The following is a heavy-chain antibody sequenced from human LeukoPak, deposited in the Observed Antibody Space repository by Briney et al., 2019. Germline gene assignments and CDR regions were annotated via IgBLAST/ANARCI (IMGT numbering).Heavy chain of an antibody. V-gene: IGHV1-46*01. CDR2: INPSGGST. CDR1: GYTFTSYY. Sequence: ASVKVSCKASGYTFTSYYMHWVRQAPGQGLEWMGIINPSGGSTSYAQKFQGRVTMTRDTSTSTVYMELSSLRSEDTAVYYCARDSWVGATRKTNWFDPWGQGTLVTVSS. CDR3: ARDSWVGATRKTNWFDP. J-gene: IGHJ5*02. D-gene: IGHD1-26*01.